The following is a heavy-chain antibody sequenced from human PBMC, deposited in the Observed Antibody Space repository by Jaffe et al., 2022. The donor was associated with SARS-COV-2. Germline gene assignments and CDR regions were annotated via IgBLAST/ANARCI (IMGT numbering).Heavy chain of an antibody. CDR2: ISAYNGNT. CDR3: ARDPGYSSSWYSDYYYYMDV. Sequence: QVQLVQSGAEVKKPGASVKVSCKASGYTFTSYGISWVRQAPGQGLEWMGWISAYNGNTNYAQKLQGRVTMTTDTSTSTAYMELRSLRSDDTAVYYCARDPGYSSSWYSDYYYYMDVWGKGTTVTVSS. V-gene: IGHV1-18*01. CDR1: GYTFTSYG. D-gene: IGHD6-13*01. J-gene: IGHJ6*03.